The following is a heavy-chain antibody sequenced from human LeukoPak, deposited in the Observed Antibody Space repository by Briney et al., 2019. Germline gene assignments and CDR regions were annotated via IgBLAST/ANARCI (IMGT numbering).Heavy chain of an antibody. V-gene: IGHV4-39*02. D-gene: IGHD5-12*01. Sequence: SETLSLTCTVSGGSISSSSYYWGWIRQPPGKGLEWVGSIYYSGSTYYNPSLKSRVTISVDTSKNQFSLMLSSVTAADTAVYYCARDLGYSGFDWAPWGQGTLVTVSS. CDR1: GGSISSSSYY. CDR3: ARDLGYSGFDWAP. CDR2: IYYSGST. J-gene: IGHJ5*02.